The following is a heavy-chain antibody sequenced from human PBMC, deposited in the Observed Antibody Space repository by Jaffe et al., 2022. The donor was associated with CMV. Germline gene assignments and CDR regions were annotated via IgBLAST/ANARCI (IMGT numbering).Heavy chain of an antibody. J-gene: IGHJ4*02. V-gene: IGHV3-33*01. CDR3: ARDTVTTPFDY. CDR1: GFTFSSYG. CDR2: IWYDGSNK. Sequence: QVQLVESGGGVVQPGRSLRLSCAASGFTFSSYGMHWVRQAPGKGLEWVAVIWYDGSNKYYADSVKGRFTISRDNSKNTLYLQMNSLRAEDTAVYYCARDTVTTPFDYWGQGTLVTVSS. D-gene: IGHD4-17*01.